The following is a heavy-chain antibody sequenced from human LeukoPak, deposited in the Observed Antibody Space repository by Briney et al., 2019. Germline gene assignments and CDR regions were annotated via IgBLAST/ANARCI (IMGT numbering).Heavy chain of an antibody. Sequence: PSETLSLTCAVYGGSFSGYYWSRIRQPPGKGLEWIGEINHSGSTNYNPSLKSRVTISVDTSKNQFFLKLNSVTAADTAVYYCARIYSSSWFLNWFDPWGQGTLVTVSS. D-gene: IGHD6-13*01. CDR1: GGSFSGYY. J-gene: IGHJ5*02. V-gene: IGHV4-34*01. CDR3: ARIYSSSWFLNWFDP. CDR2: INHSGST.